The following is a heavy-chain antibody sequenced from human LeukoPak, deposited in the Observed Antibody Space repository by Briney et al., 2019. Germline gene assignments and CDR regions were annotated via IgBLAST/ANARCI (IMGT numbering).Heavy chain of an antibody. CDR3: ARDHCSGGSCYPGWFDP. CDR1: GGSFSGFY. Sequence: SETLSLTCAVYGGSFSGFYWSWIRQPPGKGLEWIGEINHSGSTNYNPSPKGRVTISVDTAKNQFSLKLSSVTAADTAVYYCARDHCSGGSCYPGWFDPWGQGTLVTVSS. CDR2: INHSGST. V-gene: IGHV4-34*01. J-gene: IGHJ5*02. D-gene: IGHD2-15*01.